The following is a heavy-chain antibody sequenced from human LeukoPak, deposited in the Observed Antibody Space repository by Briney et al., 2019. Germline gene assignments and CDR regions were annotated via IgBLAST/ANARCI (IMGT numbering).Heavy chain of an antibody. Sequence: SLRLSCATSGFTLSTYWMHWVRQGPGKGLVWVSCINSDGSRTTYADSVKGRFTISRDNAKNTLYLQMNTLRVEDTAVYYCARGSWSAADTNIDYWGQGTLVTVSS. CDR2: INSDGSRT. CDR1: GFTLSTYW. D-gene: IGHD6-13*01. J-gene: IGHJ4*02. V-gene: IGHV3-74*01. CDR3: ARGSWSAADTNIDY.